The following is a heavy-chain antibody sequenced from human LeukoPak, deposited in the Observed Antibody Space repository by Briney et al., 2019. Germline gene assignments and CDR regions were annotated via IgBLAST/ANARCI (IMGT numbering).Heavy chain of an antibody. V-gene: IGHV4-39*01. Sequence: PSETLSLTCSVSGGSISSSSYYWGWIRQLPGKGLEWIGSIYYSGSTYYNPSLKSRVTISVDTSKSQFSLKLSSVTAADTAVYYCARIPVVDDAFDIWGQGTMVTVSS. J-gene: IGHJ3*02. CDR2: IYYSGST. D-gene: IGHD4-23*01. CDR1: GGSISSSSYY. CDR3: ARIPVVDDAFDI.